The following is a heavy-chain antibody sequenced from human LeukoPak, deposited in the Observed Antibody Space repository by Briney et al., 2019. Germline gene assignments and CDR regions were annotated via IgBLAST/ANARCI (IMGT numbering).Heavy chain of an antibody. CDR1: GFTFSSYS. V-gene: IGHV3-23*01. D-gene: IGHD6-19*01. CDR3: AKDLTHSGWYVRVYDY. J-gene: IGHJ4*02. CDR2: ISGSGGST. Sequence: GGSLRLSCAAFGFTFSSYSMNWVRQAPGKGLEWVSAISGSGGSTYYADSVKGRFTISRDNSKNTLYLQMNSLRAEDTAVYYCAKDLTHSGWYVRVYDYWGQGTLVTVSS.